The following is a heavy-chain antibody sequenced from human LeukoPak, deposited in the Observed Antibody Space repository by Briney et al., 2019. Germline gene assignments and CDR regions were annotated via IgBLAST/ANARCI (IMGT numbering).Heavy chain of an antibody. CDR1: GGSFSGSY. J-gene: IGHJ4*02. D-gene: IGHD3-10*01. CDR3: GRGNYYGSGRFDY. Sequence: SETLSLTCAVYGGSFSGSYWTWIRQPPGKTLEWIGYSFYGGSTNYNPSLKSRLTISVDLSKNQFSLKVISVTAADTAVYYCGRGNYYGSGRFDYWGRGTLVTVSS. CDR2: SFYGGST. V-gene: IGHV4-59*01.